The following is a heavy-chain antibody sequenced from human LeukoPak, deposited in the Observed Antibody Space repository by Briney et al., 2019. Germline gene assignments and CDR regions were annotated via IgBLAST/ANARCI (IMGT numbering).Heavy chain of an antibody. J-gene: IGHJ5*02. CDR2: IYYSGST. CDR3: ARHPGRRATSGSYGPHWFDP. CDR1: GGSISSYY. D-gene: IGHD1-26*01. V-gene: IGHV4-59*08. Sequence: PSETLSLTCTVSGGSISSYYWSWIRQPPGKGLEWIGYIYYSGSTNYNPSLKSRVTISVDTSKNQFSLKLSSVTAADTAVYYCARHPGRRATSGSYGPHWFDPWGQGTLVTVSS.